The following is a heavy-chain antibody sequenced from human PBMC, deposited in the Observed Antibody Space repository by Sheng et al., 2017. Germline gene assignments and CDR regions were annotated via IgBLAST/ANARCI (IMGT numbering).Heavy chain of an antibody. CDR2: ISYDGSNK. V-gene: IGHV3-30-3*01. CDR3: ARDRWYSSGWGWFDP. CDR1: GFTFSSYA. J-gene: IGHJ5*02. D-gene: IGHD6-19*01. Sequence: QVQLVESGGGVVQPGRSLRLSCAASGFTFSSYAMHWVRQAPGKGLEWVAVISYDGSNKYYADSVKGRFTISRDNSKNTLYLQMNSLRAEDTAVYYCARDRWYSSGWGWFDPWGQGTLVTVSS.